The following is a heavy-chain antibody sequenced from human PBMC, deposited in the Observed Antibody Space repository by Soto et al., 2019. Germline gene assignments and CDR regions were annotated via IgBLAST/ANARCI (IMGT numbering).Heavy chain of an antibody. CDR2: IVVGSGNT. CDR3: AADSLNSSSWYRPYYYYYYMDV. J-gene: IGHJ6*03. V-gene: IGHV1-58*02. D-gene: IGHD6-13*01. Sequence: SVKVSCRASGFTFTSSAMQWVRQARGQRLEWIGWIVVGSGNTNYAQKFQERVTITRDMSTSTAYMELSSLRSEDTAVYYCAADSLNSSSWYRPYYYYYYMDVWGKGTTVTVSS. CDR1: GFTFTSSA.